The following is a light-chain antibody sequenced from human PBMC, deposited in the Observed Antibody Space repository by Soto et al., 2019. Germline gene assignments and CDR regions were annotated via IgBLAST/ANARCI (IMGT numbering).Light chain of an antibody. CDR1: PISSN. CDR3: QQYNKWPYT. V-gene: IGKV3-15*01. J-gene: IGKJ2*01. CDR2: GAS. Sequence: VVTQSPASLSVSPWDRVTISCRAGPISSNLAWHQQRPGQAPRLLIYGASVRATGVPARFSGSGSGTEFTLTINSLQSEDDAVYFCQQYNKWPYTFGQGTKVDIK.